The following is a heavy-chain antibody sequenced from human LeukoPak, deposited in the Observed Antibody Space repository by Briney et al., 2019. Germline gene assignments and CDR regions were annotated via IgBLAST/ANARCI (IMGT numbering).Heavy chain of an antibody. CDR3: ARVRVTRNYYGSGNYYLHFDY. Sequence: GGSLRLSCAASGFTFSSYGMHWVRQAPGKGLEWLAVVLFDGSDQYYADSVQGRFTISRDNAKNSVYLHMNTLRADDTAVYYCARVRVTRNYYGSGNYYLHFDYWGQGTLVTVSS. D-gene: IGHD3-10*01. V-gene: IGHV3-33*01. CDR2: VLFDGSDQ. CDR1: GFTFSSYG. J-gene: IGHJ4*02.